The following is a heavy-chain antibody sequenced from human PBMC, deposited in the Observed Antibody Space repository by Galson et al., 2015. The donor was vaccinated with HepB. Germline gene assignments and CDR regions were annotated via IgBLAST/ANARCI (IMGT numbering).Heavy chain of an antibody. D-gene: IGHD3-22*01. CDR3: VGGAYDSSGYFAFDI. V-gene: IGHV3-73*01. Sequence: SLRLSCAASGFTFSGSAMHWVRQASGKGLEWVGRIRSKPKSYATAYAVSGKGRFTISRDDSKNTAYLQMNSLKTEDTAVYYCVGGAYDSSGYFAFDIWGQGTTVTVSS. J-gene: IGHJ3*02. CDR1: GFTFSGSA. CDR2: IRSKPKSYAT.